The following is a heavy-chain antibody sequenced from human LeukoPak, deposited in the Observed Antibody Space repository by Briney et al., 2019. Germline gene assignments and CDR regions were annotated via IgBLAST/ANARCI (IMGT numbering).Heavy chain of an antibody. J-gene: IGHJ4*02. CDR2: ISGSSYYI. Sequence: GGSLRLSCAASGFTFSSYTINWVRQAPGKGLEWVSSISGSSYYIYYADSVRGRFTISRDNAKNSVYLQMNSLRGEDTAVYYCAKAGSSSWYLDYWGQGTLVTVSS. CDR1: GFTFSSYT. CDR3: AKAGSSSWYLDY. D-gene: IGHD6-13*01. V-gene: IGHV3-21*04.